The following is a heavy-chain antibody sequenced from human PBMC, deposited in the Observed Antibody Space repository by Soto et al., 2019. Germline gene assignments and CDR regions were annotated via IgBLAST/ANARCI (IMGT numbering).Heavy chain of an antibody. V-gene: IGHV4-34*01. CDR1: GGSFSGYY. CDR3: ARVRGLSSTSWQH. J-gene: IGHJ4*02. CDR2: INHSGST. Sequence: QVQLQQWGAGLLKPSETLSLTCAVYGGSFSGYYWSWIRQPPGKGLEWIGEINHSGSTNYNPSLKSRVTISVDTSKNQFSLKLSSVTAADTAVYYCARVRGLSSTSWQHWGQGTLVTVSS. D-gene: IGHD2-2*01.